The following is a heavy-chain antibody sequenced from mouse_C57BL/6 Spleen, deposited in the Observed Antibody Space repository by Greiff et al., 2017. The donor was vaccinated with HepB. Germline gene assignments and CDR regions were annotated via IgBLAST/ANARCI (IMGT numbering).Heavy chain of an antibody. V-gene: IGHV1-64*01. J-gene: IGHJ1*03. CDR1: GYTFTSYW. Sequence: QVQLQQPGAELVKPGASVKLSCKASGYTFTSYWMHWVKQRPGQGLEWIGMIHPNSGSTNYNEKFKSKATLTVDKSSSTAYMQLSSLTSEDSAVYYCARGGCITTVVDWYFDVWGTGTTVTVSS. CDR2: IHPNSGST. D-gene: IGHD1-1*01. CDR3: ARGGCITTVVDWYFDV.